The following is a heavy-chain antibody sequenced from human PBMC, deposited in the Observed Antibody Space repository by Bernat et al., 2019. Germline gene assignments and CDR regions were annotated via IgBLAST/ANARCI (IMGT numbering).Heavy chain of an antibody. J-gene: IGHJ5*02. CDR1: GYTFTSYA. CDR2: INAGNGNT. Sequence: QVQLVQSGAEVKKPGASVKVSCKASGYTFTSYAMHWVRQAPGQRLEWMGWINAGNGNTKYSQKFQGRVTITRDTSASTAYMELSSLRSEDTAVYYCARLRGPRPSCPNGCWFDPWGQGTLVTVSS. V-gene: IGHV1-3*01. CDR3: ARLRGPRPSCPNGCWFDP. D-gene: IGHD2-2*01.